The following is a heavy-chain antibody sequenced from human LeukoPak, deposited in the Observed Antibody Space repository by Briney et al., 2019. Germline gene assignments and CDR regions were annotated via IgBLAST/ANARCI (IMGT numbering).Heavy chain of an antibody. J-gene: IGHJ4*02. Sequence: SETLSLTCTVSGGSISSSSYYWGWIRQPPGKGLEWFGGIYYSGSTYYNTSLKIRVTISVHTSKNQFSLKLSSVTAADTAVYYCASFVGVVPAAIGYWGQGTLVTVSS. D-gene: IGHD2-2*02. CDR2: IYYSGST. CDR3: ASFVGVVPAAIGY. V-gene: IGHV4-39*01. CDR1: GGSISSSSYY.